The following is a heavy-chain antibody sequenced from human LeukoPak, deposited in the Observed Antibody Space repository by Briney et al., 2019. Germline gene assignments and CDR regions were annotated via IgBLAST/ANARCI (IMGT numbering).Heavy chain of an antibody. CDR1: GFTFSTYW. Sequence: GGSLRLSCAASGFTFSTYWMHWVRQVPGTGLVWVSRTNEDGSITDYADSVKGRFTISRDNSKDTLYLQMNSLRVEDTAVYYCAKDDYGGNPGAFDIWGQGTMVTVSS. D-gene: IGHD4-23*01. J-gene: IGHJ3*02. CDR3: AKDDYGGNPGAFDI. V-gene: IGHV3-74*01. CDR2: TNEDGSIT.